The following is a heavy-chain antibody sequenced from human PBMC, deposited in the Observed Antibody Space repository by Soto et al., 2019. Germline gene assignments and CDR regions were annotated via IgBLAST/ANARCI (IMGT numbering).Heavy chain of an antibody. CDR1: GFTFSNVW. CDR3: TTNDAFAL. V-gene: IGHV3-15*01. CDR2: IRNKVDGGIT. J-gene: IGHJ3*01. Sequence: EVQLVESGGGLVKPGGSLRLSCAASGFTFSNVWMSWVRQAPGKGLEWVASIRNKVDGGITEYAAPVRGRFIISRDDSKDTAYLQMSSLKIEDTAVYYCTTNDAFALWGQGRVVTVSS.